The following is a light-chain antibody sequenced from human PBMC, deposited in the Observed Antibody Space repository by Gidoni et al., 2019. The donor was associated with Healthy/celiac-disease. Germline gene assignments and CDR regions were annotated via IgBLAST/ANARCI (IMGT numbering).Light chain of an antibody. J-gene: IGKJ3*01. V-gene: IGKV1-39*01. CDR3: QQSYSTPPVT. CDR1: QSISSY. CDR2: AAS. Sequence: DFQMTQSPSSLSASVGDRVTITCRASQSISSYLNWYQQKPGKAPKLLIYAASSLQSGVPSRFSGSGSGTDFTLTISSLQPEDFATYYCQQSYSTPPVTFGAGTKVEIK.